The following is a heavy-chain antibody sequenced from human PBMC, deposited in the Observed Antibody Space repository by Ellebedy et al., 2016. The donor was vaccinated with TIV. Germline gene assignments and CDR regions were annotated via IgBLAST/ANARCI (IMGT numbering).Heavy chain of an antibody. CDR3: ARGSRTRFYNGLDV. J-gene: IGHJ6*02. CDR2: INPYSAVT. CDR1: GYTFTGYY. V-gene: IGHV1-2*02. Sequence: ASVKVSCKASGYTFTGYYMHWVRQAPGQGLEWMGWINPYSAVTKYAENFQGRMTMTRDTSINTAHMELTMLTSDDTAVYYCARGSRTRFYNGLDVWGQGTTVSVSS.